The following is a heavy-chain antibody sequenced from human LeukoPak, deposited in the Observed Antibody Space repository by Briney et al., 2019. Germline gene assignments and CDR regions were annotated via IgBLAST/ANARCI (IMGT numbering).Heavy chain of an antibody. D-gene: IGHD5-12*01. CDR3: ARGPSGYHNT. V-gene: IGHV3-30*14. CDR1: GFTFSSYP. J-gene: IGHJ4*02. Sequence: PGGSLRLSCAASGFTFSSYPVHWVRQAPGKGLEWVTLISYDGSNKYYADSVKGRFTISRDNSKNTLYLQMNSLRAEDTAVYYCARGPSGYHNTGGQGTLVTVSS. CDR2: ISYDGSNK.